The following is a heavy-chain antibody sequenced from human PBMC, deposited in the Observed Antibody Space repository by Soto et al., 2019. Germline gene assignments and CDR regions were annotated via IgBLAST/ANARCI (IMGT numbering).Heavy chain of an antibody. CDR1: GYTLTELS. CDR2: FDPEDGET. V-gene: IGHV1-24*01. D-gene: IGHD3-22*01. J-gene: IGHJ3*02. Sequence: ASVKVSCKVSGYTLTELSMHWVRQAPXKGLEWMGGFDPEDGETIYAQKFQGRVTMTEDTSTDTAYMELSSLRSEDTAVYYCATVSYYYDSSGYYLLDAFDIWGQGTMVTVSS. CDR3: ATVSYYYDSSGYYLLDAFDI.